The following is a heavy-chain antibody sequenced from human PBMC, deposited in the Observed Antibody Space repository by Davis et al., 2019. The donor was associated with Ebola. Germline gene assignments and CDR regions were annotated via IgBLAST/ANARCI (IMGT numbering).Heavy chain of an antibody. V-gene: IGHV1-2*02. CDR1: GYTFSDYF. D-gene: IGHD2-2*02. J-gene: IGHJ4*02. CDR3: ARGTYSCSSARCHNDY. CDR2: MNPTSGGT. Sequence: ASVKVSCKASGYTFSDYFIHWVRQAPGRGLEWMGWMNPTSGGTNYAQKFQGRVSMTRDTSISTAYMELSGLRSDDTAVYYCARGTYSCSSARCHNDYWGQGTLVTVSS.